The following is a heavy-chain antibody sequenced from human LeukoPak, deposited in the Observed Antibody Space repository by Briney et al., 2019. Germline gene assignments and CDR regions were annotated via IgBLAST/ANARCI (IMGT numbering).Heavy chain of an antibody. V-gene: IGHV1-8*01. D-gene: IGHD5-18*01. CDR1: GYTFTSYN. Sequence: GASVKVSCKASGYTFTSYNINWVRQAPGQGLEWMGRMNPNSGNTGYAQKFQGRVTMTRNTSISTAYMELSSLRSEDTAVYYCAREGYSYGYYYYYGMDVWGQGTTVTVSS. CDR2: MNPNSGNT. J-gene: IGHJ6*02. CDR3: AREGYSYGYYYYYGMDV.